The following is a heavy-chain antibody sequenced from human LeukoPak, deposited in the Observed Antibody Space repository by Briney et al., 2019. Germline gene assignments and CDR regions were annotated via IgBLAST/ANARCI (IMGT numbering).Heavy chain of an antibody. CDR1: GFTFSSYG. CDR3: AKADNWNDI. CDR2: ISYDGSNK. V-gene: IGHV3-30*18. Sequence: GGSLRLSCAASGFTFSSYGMHWVRQAPGKGLEWVAVISYDGSNKYYADSVKGRFTISRDNSKNTLYLQMNSLRAEDTAVYYCAKADNWNDIWGQGTLVTVSS. J-gene: IGHJ5*02.